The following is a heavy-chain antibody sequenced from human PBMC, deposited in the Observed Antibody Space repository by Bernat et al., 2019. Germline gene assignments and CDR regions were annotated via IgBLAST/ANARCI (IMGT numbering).Heavy chain of an antibody. J-gene: IGHJ4*02. V-gene: IGHV3-30*18. Sequence: QVQLVESGGGVVQPGRSLRLSCAVSGFTFNSYGMHWVRQAAGKGLEWVAVISYDGSNKYYGDSVKGRFTISRDNSKNTLYLQMNSLRAEDTAVYYCAKELGGYLTPDDYWGQGTLVTVSS. CDR1: GFTFNSYG. CDR2: ISYDGSNK. CDR3: AKELGGYLTPDDY. D-gene: IGHD5-18*01.